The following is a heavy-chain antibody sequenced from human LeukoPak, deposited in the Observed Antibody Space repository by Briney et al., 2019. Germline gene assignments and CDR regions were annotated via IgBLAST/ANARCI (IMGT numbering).Heavy chain of an antibody. CDR2: VSGSGDST. J-gene: IGHJ4*02. CDR3: AKDTGYNYGYDY. V-gene: IGHV3-23*01. D-gene: IGHD5-18*01. CDR1: GFTFSNYA. Sequence: GGSLRLSCSTSGFTFSNYAMTWVRQAPGMGLEWFSLVSGSGDSTYYADSVKGRFTISRDNSKNMLYLQMNSLRAEDTAIYYCAKDTGYNYGYDYWGQGTLATVSS.